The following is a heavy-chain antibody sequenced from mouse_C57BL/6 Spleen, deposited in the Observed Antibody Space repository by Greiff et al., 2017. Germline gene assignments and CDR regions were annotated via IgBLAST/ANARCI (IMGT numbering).Heavy chain of an antibody. D-gene: IGHD1-1*01. V-gene: IGHV1-15*01. J-gene: IGHJ4*01. CDR1: GYTFTDYE. CDR2: IDPETGGT. Sequence: QVQLKQSGAELVRPGASVTLSCKASGYTFTDYEMHWVKQTPVHGLEWIGAIDPETGGTAYNQKFKGKAILTADKSSSTAYMELRSLTSEDSAVYYCTPITTVVADWGQGTSVTVSS. CDR3: TPITTVVAD.